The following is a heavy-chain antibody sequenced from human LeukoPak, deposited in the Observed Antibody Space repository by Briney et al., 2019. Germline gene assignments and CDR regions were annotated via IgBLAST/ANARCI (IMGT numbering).Heavy chain of an antibody. CDR3: AKDWAVRDGYSYYFDY. Sequence: TGGSLRLSCAASGFTFSNAWMSWVRQAPGKGLEGVAFIRYDGSSKYYAHSVKGRFTISRDNSKNTLYLEMSSLRVEDTAVYYCAKDWAVRDGYSYYFDYWGQGTLVTVSS. J-gene: IGHJ4*02. D-gene: IGHD5-24*01. CDR2: IRYDGSSK. CDR1: GFTFSNAW. V-gene: IGHV3-30*02.